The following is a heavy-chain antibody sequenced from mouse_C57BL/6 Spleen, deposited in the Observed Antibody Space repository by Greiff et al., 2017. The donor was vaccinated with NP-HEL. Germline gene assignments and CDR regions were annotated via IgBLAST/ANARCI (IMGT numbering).Heavy chain of an antibody. J-gene: IGHJ4*01. CDR1: GYTFTDYN. Sequence: VQLQQSGPELVKPGASVKIPCKASGYTFTDYNMDWVKQSHGKSLEWIGDINPNNGGTIYNQKFKGKATLTVDKSSSTAYMELRSLTSEDTAVYYCARALQNYYGSLYYAMDYWGQGTSVTVSS. CDR3: ARALQNYYGSLYYAMDY. CDR2: INPNNGGT. V-gene: IGHV1-18*01. D-gene: IGHD1-1*01.